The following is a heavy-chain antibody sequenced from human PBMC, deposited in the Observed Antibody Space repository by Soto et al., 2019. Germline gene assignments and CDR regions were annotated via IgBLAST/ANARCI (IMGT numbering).Heavy chain of an antibody. J-gene: IGHJ4*02. V-gene: IGHV1-46*01. CDR1: GDTFTDYY. Sequence: QVQLVQSGAEVKKPGASVKVSCKASGDTFTDYYIHWVRQAPGQGLEWMGTVNPSGGHTTYAQHVRGRVTXTXXXAXXTLYMELTSLTSEDTAVYYCASGGRGVVVTAALDYWGQGTLVTVSS. CDR3: ASGGRGVVVTAALDY. CDR2: VNPSGGHT. D-gene: IGHD2-21*02.